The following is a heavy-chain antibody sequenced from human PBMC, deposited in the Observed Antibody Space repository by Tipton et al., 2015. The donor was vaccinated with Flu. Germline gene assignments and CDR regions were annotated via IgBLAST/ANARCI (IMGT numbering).Heavy chain of an antibody. V-gene: IGHV3-23*01. CDR3: AKAARRDGYNFPTGYYYMDV. J-gene: IGHJ6*03. CDR1: GGSISSYY. Sequence: LSLTCTVSGGSISSYYWSWIRQPPGKGLEWVSAISGSGGSTYYADSVKGRFTISRDNSKNTLYLQMNSLRAEDTAVYYCAKAARRDGYNFPTGYYYMDVWGKGTTVTVSS. D-gene: IGHD5-24*01. CDR2: ISGSGGST.